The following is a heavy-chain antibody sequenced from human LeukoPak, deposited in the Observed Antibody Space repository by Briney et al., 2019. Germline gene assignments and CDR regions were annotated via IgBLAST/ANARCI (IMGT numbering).Heavy chain of an antibody. Sequence: GGALRHSRAASGFNVSRNYMSWVRPAPGKGLEWVSYISGHDNTIYYADSVKGRFTISRDNAKNSLFLQMNSLRAEDTGIYYCARGLSGSSRPVWGQGTLVSVSS. CDR1: GFNVSRNY. J-gene: IGHJ4*02. CDR2: ISGHDNTI. V-gene: IGHV3-48*03. D-gene: IGHD1-26*01. CDR3: ARGLSGSSRPV.